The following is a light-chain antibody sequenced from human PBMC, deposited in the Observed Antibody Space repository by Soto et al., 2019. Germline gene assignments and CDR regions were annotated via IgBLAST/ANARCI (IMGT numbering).Light chain of an antibody. CDR3: QQTYSVPYT. Sequence: DIQMTQSPSSLSASVGDRVTITCRASQSIRLNLNWYQQKPGEAPKVLIYGASTLQSGVPLRFSGSGSGADFTLTISSLQPEDSASYYCQQTYSVPYTFGLGAKLEIK. V-gene: IGKV1-39*01. J-gene: IGKJ2*01. CDR1: QSIRLN. CDR2: GAS.